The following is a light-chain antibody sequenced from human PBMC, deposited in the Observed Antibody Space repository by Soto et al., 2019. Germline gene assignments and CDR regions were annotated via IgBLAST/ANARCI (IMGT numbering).Light chain of an antibody. J-gene: IGLJ1*01. CDR2: DVT. CDR1: SSVVGGYSY. V-gene: IGLV2-11*01. Sequence: QSALTQPHSVSGSPGQSVTLSCTGTSSVVGGYSYVSWYQQHPGKAPQLIIYDVTERPSGVPDRFSGSKSGNTASLTISGLQAEDEADYYCCSYTGSYSYVFGIGTKVTVL. CDR3: CSYTGSYSYV.